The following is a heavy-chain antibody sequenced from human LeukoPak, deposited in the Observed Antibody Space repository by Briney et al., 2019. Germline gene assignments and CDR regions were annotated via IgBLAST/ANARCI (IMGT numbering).Heavy chain of an antibody. J-gene: IGHJ4*02. CDR2: ISAYNGNT. D-gene: IGHD2-2*01. V-gene: IGHV1-18*01. CDR3: ARVSDIVVVPAATRSFDY. Sequence: ASVKVSCKASGYTFTSYGISWVRQAPGQGLEWMGWISAYNGNTNYAQKLQGRVTMTTDTSTSTAYMELRSLGSDDTAVYYCARVSDIVVVPAATRSFDYWGQGTLVTVSS. CDR1: GYTFTSYG.